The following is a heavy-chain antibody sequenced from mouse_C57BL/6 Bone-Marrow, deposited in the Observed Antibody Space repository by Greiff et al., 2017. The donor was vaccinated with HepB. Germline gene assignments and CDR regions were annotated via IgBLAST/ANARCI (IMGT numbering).Heavy chain of an antibody. D-gene: IGHD1-1*01. CDR3: ARRNGSSLAWFAY. V-gene: IGHV1-72*01. CDR1: GYNFTSYW. CDR2: IDPNSGGT. J-gene: IGHJ3*01. Sequence: QVQLQQPGAELVKPGASVKLSCKASGYNFTSYWMHWVKQKPGRGLEWIGRIDPNSGGTKYNEKFTSKATLTVDKPSSTAYKQLSSLTSEDSAVYYCARRNGSSLAWFAYWGQGTLVTVSA.